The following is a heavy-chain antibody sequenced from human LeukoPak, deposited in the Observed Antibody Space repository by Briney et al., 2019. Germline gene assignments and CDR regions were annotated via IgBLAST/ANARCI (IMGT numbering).Heavy chain of an antibody. V-gene: IGHV4-59*08. CDR1: GGCISNYY. Sequence: KTSETLSLTCTVSGGCISNYYWSWIRQPPGKGLECMGYIYYSGTTNYNPSLKSRVTISVDTSKNQFSLKLSSVTAADTAVYYCARHGGYSSPYLHWGQGTLVTVSS. J-gene: IGHJ1*01. D-gene: IGHD6-13*01. CDR3: ARHGGYSSPYLH. CDR2: IYYSGTT.